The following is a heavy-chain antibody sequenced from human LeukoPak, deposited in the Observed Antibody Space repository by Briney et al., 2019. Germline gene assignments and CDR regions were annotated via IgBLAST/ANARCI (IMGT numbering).Heavy chain of an antibody. CDR3: ASTIFGVVITRGFDP. Sequence: GSLRLSCAASGFTFSDYYWSWIRQPPGKGLEWIGEINHSGSTNYNPSLKSRVTISVDTSKNQFSLKLSSVTAADTAVYYCASTIFGVVITRGFDPWGQGTLVTVSS. J-gene: IGHJ5*02. D-gene: IGHD3-3*01. CDR2: INHSGST. V-gene: IGHV4-34*01. CDR1: GFTFSDYY.